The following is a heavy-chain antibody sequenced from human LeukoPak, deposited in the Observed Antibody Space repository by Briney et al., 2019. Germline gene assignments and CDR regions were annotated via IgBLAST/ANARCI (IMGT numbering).Heavy chain of an antibody. CDR3: ARLYLPATRFDY. CDR1: GYTFTGYY. D-gene: IGHD5-24*01. J-gene: IGHJ4*02. CDR2: INPNSGGT. Sequence: ASVKVSCKASGYTFTGYYMHWVRQAPGQGLEWMGCINPNSGGTNYAQKFQGRVTMTRDTSISTAYMELSRLRSDDTAVYYCARLYLPATRFDYWGQGTLVTVSS. V-gene: IGHV1-2*02.